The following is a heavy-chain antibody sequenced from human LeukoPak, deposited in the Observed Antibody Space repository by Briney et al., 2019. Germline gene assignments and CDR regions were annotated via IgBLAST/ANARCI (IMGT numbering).Heavy chain of an antibody. CDR1: GFTFSDYY. D-gene: IGHD2-2*01. V-gene: IGHV3-11*04. CDR3: AKDRKPYCSSTSCSDMSDY. CDR2: ISSDGTTI. J-gene: IGHJ4*02. Sequence: GGSLRLSCAASGFTFSDYYMSWILQAPGKGLEWLSYISSDGTTIQYADSVKGRFTISRDNSKNTLYLQMNSLRAEDTAVYYCAKDRKPYCSSTSCSDMSDYWGQGTLVTVSS.